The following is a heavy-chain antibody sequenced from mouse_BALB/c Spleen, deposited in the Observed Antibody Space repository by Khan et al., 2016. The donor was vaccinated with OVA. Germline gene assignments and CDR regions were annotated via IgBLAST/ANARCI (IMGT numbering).Heavy chain of an antibody. D-gene: IGHD2-3*01. CDR3: ARSDGYYGWFAY. CDR1: GYTFTDYS. V-gene: IGHV9-2-1*01. Sequence: QIQLVQSGPDLKKPGETLNISCKASGYTFTDYSMHWVQQAPGKGLNYMGWIKTETGEAKYADDFKRRFAFSLKTSASTAYLKINNLKNEDTATYFCARSDGYYGWFAYWGQGTLVTVSA. CDR2: IKTETGEA. J-gene: IGHJ3*01.